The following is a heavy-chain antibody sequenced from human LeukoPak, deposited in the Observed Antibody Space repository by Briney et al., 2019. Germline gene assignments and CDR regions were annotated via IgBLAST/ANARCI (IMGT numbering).Heavy chain of an antibody. D-gene: IGHD6-6*01. CDR1: GFTFSSYS. V-gene: IGHV3-48*01. CDR2: ISTGSSTI. J-gene: IGHJ4*02. CDR3: ARDHGSSSPDYYFDY. Sequence: SGGSLRLSCAAPGFTFSSYSMNWVRQAPGKGLEWVSYISTGSSTIYYADSVKGRFTISRDNAKNSLYLQVSSLRAEDTAVYYCARDHGSSSPDYYFDYWGQGTLVTVSS.